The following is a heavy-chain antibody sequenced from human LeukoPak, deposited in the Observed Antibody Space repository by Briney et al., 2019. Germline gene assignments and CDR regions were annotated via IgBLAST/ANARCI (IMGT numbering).Heavy chain of an antibody. Sequence: ASVKVSCKASGYTFTSYDMHWVRQAPGQGLEWMGIINPSGDSTSYAQKFQGRVTMTRDTSTSTAYMELSSLRSEDTAVYYCARRVDSYWFFDYWGQGTLVTVSS. V-gene: IGHV1-46*01. J-gene: IGHJ4*02. CDR3: ARRVDSYWFFDY. D-gene: IGHD2-8*02. CDR2: INPSGDST. CDR1: GYTFTSYD.